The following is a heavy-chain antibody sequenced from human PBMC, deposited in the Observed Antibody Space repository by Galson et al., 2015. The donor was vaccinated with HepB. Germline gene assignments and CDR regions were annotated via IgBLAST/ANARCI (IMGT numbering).Heavy chain of an antibody. J-gene: IGHJ3*02. CDR3: ASSSAYDYYDSSGSLWAFDI. Sequence: SVKVSCKASGYTFTSYGISWVRQAPGQGLEWMGWISAYNGNTNYAQKLQGRVTMTTDTSTSTAYMELRSLRSDDTAVYYCASSSAYDYYDSSGSLWAFDIWGQGTMVTVSS. D-gene: IGHD3-22*01. CDR2: ISAYNGNT. CDR1: GYTFTSYG. V-gene: IGHV1-18*04.